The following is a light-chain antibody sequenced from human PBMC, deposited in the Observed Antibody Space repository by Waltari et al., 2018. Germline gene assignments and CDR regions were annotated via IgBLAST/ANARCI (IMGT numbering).Light chain of an antibody. V-gene: IGLV2-14*01. Sequence: QSALTQPASVSGSPGQSITISCTGTSSDVGGYNWVSWYQQHPGKAPKLMIYAVSNRPSGVSNRCSGSPSGNTASLTISGLQAEDEADYYCCSYTTSSTYFFGTGTKVTVL. CDR2: AVS. J-gene: IGLJ1*01. CDR3: CSYTTSSTYF. CDR1: SSDVGGYNW.